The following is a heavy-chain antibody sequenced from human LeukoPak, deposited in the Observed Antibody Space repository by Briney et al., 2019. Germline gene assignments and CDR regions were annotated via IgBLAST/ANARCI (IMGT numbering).Heavy chain of an antibody. D-gene: IGHD2-2*01. V-gene: IGHV4-59*01. CDR1: GGSISSYY. J-gene: IGHJ6*02. CDR3: ARGTHCSSTSCYLDYYYYGMDV. Sequence: PSETLSLTCTVSGGSISSYYWSWIRQPPGKGLEWIGYIYYSGSTNYNPSLKSRVTISVDTSKNQFSLKLSSVTAADTAVYYCARGTHCSSTSCYLDYYYYGMDVWGQGTTVTVPS. CDR2: IYYSGST.